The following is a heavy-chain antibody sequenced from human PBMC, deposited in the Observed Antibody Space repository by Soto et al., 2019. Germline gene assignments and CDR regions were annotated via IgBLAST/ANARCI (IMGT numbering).Heavy chain of an antibody. V-gene: IGHV3-74*01. CDR2: INSDGSST. D-gene: IGHD3-10*01. CDR3: ARGLGITGYYYYYGMDV. Sequence: PGGSLRLSCAASGFTFSSYWMHWVRQAPGKGLVWVSRINSDGSSTSYADSVKGRFTISRDNAKNTLYLQMNSLRAEDTAVYYCARGLGITGYYYYYGMDVWGQGTTVTVSS. J-gene: IGHJ6*02. CDR1: GFTFSSYW.